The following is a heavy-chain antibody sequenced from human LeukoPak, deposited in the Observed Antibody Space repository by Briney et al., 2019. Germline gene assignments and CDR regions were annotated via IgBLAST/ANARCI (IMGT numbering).Heavy chain of an antibody. V-gene: IGHV4-39*07. Sequence: SETLSLTCTVSGGSISSSSYYWSWIRQPPGKGLEWIGEINHSGSTNYNPSLKSRVTISVDTSKNQFSLKLSSVTAADTAVYYCARGSPGNSSGLFSITPYYFDYWGQGTLVTVSS. D-gene: IGHD3-22*01. CDR2: INHSGST. CDR1: GGSISSSSYY. J-gene: IGHJ4*02. CDR3: ARGSPGNSSGLFSITPYYFDY.